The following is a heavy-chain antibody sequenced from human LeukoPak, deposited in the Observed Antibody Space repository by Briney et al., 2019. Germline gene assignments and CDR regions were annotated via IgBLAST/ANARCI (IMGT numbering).Heavy chain of an antibody. CDR2: IWYDGSNK. J-gene: IGHJ4*02. D-gene: IGHD6-13*01. V-gene: IGHV3-33*01. Sequence: GGSLRLSCAASGFTFSSYGMHWVRQAPGKGLEWVAVIWYDGSNKYYADSVKGRFTISRDNSKNTLYLQMNSLRAEDTAVYYCARARGREQQLVLYYWGQGTPVTVSS. CDR3: ARARGREQQLVLYY. CDR1: GFTFSSYG.